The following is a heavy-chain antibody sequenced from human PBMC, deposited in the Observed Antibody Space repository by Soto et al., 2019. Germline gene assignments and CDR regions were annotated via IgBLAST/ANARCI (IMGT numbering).Heavy chain of an antibody. D-gene: IGHD1-26*01. Sequence: SXTQSLTCTVSGGSISPYFWSWIRKPPGEGLEWIGYIFYSGTTNYSPSLRSRVSMSIGTSKNQFSLNLTSVTAADTAIYYCARGRGGTYDAFDIWGQGTMVTVSS. CDR2: IFYSGTT. V-gene: IGHV4-59*01. CDR1: GGSISPYF. CDR3: ARGRGGTYDAFDI. J-gene: IGHJ3*02.